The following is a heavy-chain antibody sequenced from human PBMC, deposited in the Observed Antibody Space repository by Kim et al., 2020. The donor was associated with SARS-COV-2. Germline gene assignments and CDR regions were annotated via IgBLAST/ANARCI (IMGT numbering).Heavy chain of an antibody. J-gene: IGHJ3*02. CDR2: NYYSGST. CDR3: ARSSFTITMRVMVPFAFDI. V-gene: IGHV4-61*01. CDR1: GGSVSSGSYY. Sequence: SETLSLTCTVSGGSVSSGSYYWSWIRQPPGKGLVWIGYNYYSGSTNYYPSIKSRVTISVDTSKNQFSLKLSSVTAADTAVYYCARSSFTITMRVMVPFAFDIWGQGTMVTVSS. D-gene: IGHD3-22*01.